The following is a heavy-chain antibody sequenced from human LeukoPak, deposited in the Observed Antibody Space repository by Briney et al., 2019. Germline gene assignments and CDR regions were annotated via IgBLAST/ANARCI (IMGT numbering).Heavy chain of an antibody. D-gene: IGHD3-3*01. CDR3: ASFDRFLEWFKGASGDY. CDR1: GGSFSGYY. Sequence: PSETLSLTCAVYGGSFSGYYWSWIRQPPGKGLEWIGEINHSGSTNYNPPLKSRVTISVDTSKNQFSLKLSSVTAADTAVYYCASFDRFLEWFKGASGDYWGQGTLVTVSS. CDR2: INHSGST. J-gene: IGHJ4*02. V-gene: IGHV4-34*01.